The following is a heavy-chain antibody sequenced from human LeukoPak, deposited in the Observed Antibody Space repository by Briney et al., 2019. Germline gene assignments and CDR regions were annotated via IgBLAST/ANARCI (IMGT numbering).Heavy chain of an antibody. J-gene: IGHJ3*02. V-gene: IGHV3-7*01. CDR3: ARDQGTTLTSYSFNI. CDR2: IKHDGSEK. Sequence: GGSLRLSCAASAFTFGTYWMTWVRQAPGKGLEWVANIKHDGSEKNYADSVKGRFTISRDNAKDSLYLQMNRLRVEDTAVYYCARDQGTTLTSYSFNIWGRGTMVTVSS. CDR1: AFTFGTYW. D-gene: IGHD4-17*01.